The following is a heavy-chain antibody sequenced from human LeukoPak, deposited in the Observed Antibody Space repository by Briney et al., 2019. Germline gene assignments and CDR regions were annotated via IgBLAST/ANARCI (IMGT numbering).Heavy chain of an antibody. Sequence: PGGSLRLSCAASGFTFSSYGMHWVRQAPGKGLEWVAVISYDGSNKYYADSVKGRFTISRDNSKNTLYLQMNSLRAEDTAVYYCAKHPAGTADYWGQGTLVTVSS. CDR3: AKHPAGTADY. CDR1: GFTFSSYG. J-gene: IGHJ4*02. V-gene: IGHV3-30*18. CDR2: ISYDGSNK. D-gene: IGHD6-13*01.